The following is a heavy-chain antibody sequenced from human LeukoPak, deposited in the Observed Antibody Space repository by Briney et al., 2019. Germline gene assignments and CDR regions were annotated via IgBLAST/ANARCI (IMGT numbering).Heavy chain of an antibody. J-gene: IGHJ4*02. CDR2: IYYSGST. CDR3: ARDRLVVGASYDY. V-gene: IGHV4-59*01. CDR1: GGSISSYY. Sequence: SETLSLTCTVSGGSISSYYWSWIRQPPGKGLEWIGYIYYSGSTNYNPSLKSRVTISVDTSKNQFSLKLSSVTAADTAVYYCARDRLVVGASYDYWGQGTLVTVSS. D-gene: IGHD1-26*01.